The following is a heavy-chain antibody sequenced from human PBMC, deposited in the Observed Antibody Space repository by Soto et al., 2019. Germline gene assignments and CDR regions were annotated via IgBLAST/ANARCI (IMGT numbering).Heavy chain of an antibody. Sequence: PVGSLRLSCAASGFTFSSYSMNWVRQAPGKGLEWVSYISSSSSTIYYADSVKGRFTISRDNAKNSLYLQMNSLRAEDTAVYYCARGLVATIAPYYYYYMDVWGKGTTVTVSS. V-gene: IGHV3-48*01. D-gene: IGHD5-12*01. CDR2: ISSSSSTI. CDR1: GFTFSSYS. J-gene: IGHJ6*03. CDR3: ARGLVATIAPYYYYYMDV.